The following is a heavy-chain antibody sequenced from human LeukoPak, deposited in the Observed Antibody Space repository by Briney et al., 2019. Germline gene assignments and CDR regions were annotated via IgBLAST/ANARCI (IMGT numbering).Heavy chain of an antibody. D-gene: IGHD6-6*01. Sequence: SETLSLTCTVSGGSISSYYWSWIRQPPGKGLEWIGYIYYSGSTNYNPSLKSRVTISVDTSKNQFSLKLTSVTAADTAVYYCAGLGSSSKDYWGQGTLVTVSS. CDR1: GGSISSYY. CDR2: IYYSGST. CDR3: AGLGSSSKDY. V-gene: IGHV4-59*12. J-gene: IGHJ4*02.